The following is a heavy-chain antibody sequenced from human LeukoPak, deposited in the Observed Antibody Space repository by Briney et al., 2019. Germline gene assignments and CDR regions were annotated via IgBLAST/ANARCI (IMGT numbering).Heavy chain of an antibody. Sequence: GGSLRLSCAASGFTFSSYSMNWVRQAPGKGLEWVAAIWYDGSNKYCADSVKGRFTISRDNSKNTLYLQMNSLRAEDTAVYYCARDLNVVVVAATEYPGYWGQGTLVTVSS. CDR1: GFTFSSYS. CDR3: ARDLNVVVVAATEYPGY. V-gene: IGHV3-33*08. D-gene: IGHD2-15*01. CDR2: IWYDGSNK. J-gene: IGHJ4*02.